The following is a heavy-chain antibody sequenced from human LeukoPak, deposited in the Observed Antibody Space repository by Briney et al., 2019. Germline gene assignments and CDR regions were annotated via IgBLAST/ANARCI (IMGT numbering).Heavy chain of an antibody. CDR1: GFTFSSYS. CDR3: ARLTFGGVIGFDY. D-gene: IGHD3-16*02. CDR2: ISSSGSHM. Sequence: SGGSLRLSCAASGFTFSSYSMNWVRQAPGKGLEWVSSISSSGSHMYYAGSVKGRFTISRDNAKNSLYLQMNSLRAEDTAVYYCARLTFGGVIGFDYWGQGTLVTVSS. J-gene: IGHJ4*02. V-gene: IGHV3-21*01.